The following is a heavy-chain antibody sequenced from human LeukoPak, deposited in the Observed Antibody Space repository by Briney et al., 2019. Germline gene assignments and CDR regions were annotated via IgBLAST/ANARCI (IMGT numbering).Heavy chain of an antibody. V-gene: IGHV1-69*02. J-gene: IGHJ6*02. CDR2: IIPILGIA. D-gene: IGHD3-22*01. Sequence: SVTVSFKASGYTFTVYYMHWVRQAPGQGMEWVGRIIPILGIANYAQKFQGRVTITADNSTSTAYMELSSLRSEDTAVYYCARYGDSSGHYYYYYGMDVWGQGTTVTVSS. CDR3: ARYGDSSGHYYYYYGMDV. CDR1: GYTFTVYY.